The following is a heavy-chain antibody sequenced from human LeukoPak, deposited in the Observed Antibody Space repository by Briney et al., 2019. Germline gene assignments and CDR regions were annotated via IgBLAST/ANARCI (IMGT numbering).Heavy chain of an antibody. D-gene: IGHD3-22*01. CDR3: ARAVPHYDSSGYYPYYYYMDV. CDR2: IIPIFGTA. Sequence: SVKVSCKASGGTFSSYAISWVRQAPGQGLEWMGGIIPIFGTANYAQKFQGSVTSTADESTSTAYMELSSLRSEDTAVYYCARAVPHYDSSGYYPYYYYMDVWGKGTTVTVSS. J-gene: IGHJ6*03. V-gene: IGHV1-69*13. CDR1: GGTFSSYA.